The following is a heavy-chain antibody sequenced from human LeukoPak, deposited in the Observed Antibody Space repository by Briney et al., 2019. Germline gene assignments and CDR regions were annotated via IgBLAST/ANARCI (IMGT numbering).Heavy chain of an antibody. Sequence: KASETLSLTCTVSGGSLSRYYWSLIRQPPGKGLEWIGYISYSGSTNYNPSLKSRVTISVDTSKNQFSLRLSSVTATDTAVYYCARAGGNWFDPWGQGTLVTVSS. J-gene: IGHJ5*02. V-gene: IGHV4-59*01. CDR2: ISYSGST. CDR1: GGSLSRYY. D-gene: IGHD3-10*01. CDR3: ARAGGNWFDP.